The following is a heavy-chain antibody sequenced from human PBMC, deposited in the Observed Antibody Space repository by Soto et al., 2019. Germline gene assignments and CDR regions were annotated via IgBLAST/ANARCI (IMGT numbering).Heavy chain of an antibody. J-gene: IGHJ6*02. CDR3: ARGIFGYSSRKRAQDYGMDV. CDR2: INPNSGGT. Sequence: ASVKVSCKASGYTFTGYYMHWVRQAPGQGLEWMGWINPNSGGTNYAQKFQGWVTMTRDTSISTAYMELGRLRSDDTAVYYCARGIFGYSSRKRAQDYGMDVWGQGTTVTVSS. V-gene: IGHV1-2*04. CDR1: GYTFTGYY. D-gene: IGHD6-13*01.